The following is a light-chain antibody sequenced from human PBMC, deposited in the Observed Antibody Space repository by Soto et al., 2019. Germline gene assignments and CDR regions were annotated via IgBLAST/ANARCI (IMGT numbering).Light chain of an antibody. J-gene: IGKJ5*01. CDR1: QSVSSSY. Sequence: IVFTPSPSHPSLSSREKGPPPRRASQSVSSSYLAWYQQKPGQAPRLLIYGASSRATGIPDRFSGSGSGTDFTLTISRLEPEDFAVYYCQQYGSFITFGQGTRLEIK. CDR2: GAS. CDR3: QQYGSFIT. V-gene: IGKV3-20*01.